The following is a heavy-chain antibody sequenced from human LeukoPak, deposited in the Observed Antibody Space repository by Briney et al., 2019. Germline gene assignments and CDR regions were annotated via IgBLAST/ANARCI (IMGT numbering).Heavy chain of an antibody. CDR1: GYTFTSCD. CDR3: AKAPYCGCDCHDYYYYYYMDV. D-gene: IGHD2-21*02. Sequence: ASVKVSRKASGYTFTSCDINGVRQPTGQGREWMGWMNPNSGNTGYAHEFQGRVTMTRNISISTAYMELSSLRSEDTAVYYCAKAPYCGCDCHDYYYYYYMDVWGKGTTVTVSS. J-gene: IGHJ6*03. V-gene: IGHV1-8*01. CDR2: MNPNSGNT.